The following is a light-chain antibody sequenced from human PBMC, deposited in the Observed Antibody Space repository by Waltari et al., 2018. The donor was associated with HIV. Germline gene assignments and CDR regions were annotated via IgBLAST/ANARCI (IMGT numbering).Light chain of an antibody. CDR3: QQYDNSPCT. CDR1: QSVNTF. CDR2: RAS. V-gene: IGKV3-20*01. Sequence: IVFTQSPGTLSLSPGERATLSCRTSQSVNTFLSWYQQKPGQAPRLLIFRASNRATGIPDRFSGSGSGTDFTLTISRLEPEDYAVYYCQQYDNSPCTFGPGTTVDVK. J-gene: IGKJ3*01.